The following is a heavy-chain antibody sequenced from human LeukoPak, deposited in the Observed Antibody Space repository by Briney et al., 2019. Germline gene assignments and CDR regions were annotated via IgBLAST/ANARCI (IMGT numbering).Heavy chain of an antibody. CDR1: GYTFSNYA. Sequence: PMASVKVSCKASGYTFSNYAMDWVRQAPGQGLEWMGWINTNTGIPTYAQGFTGRFVFSLDTSVSTAYLEINSLKAEDTGVYYCARNREILTGYFDFDFWGQGTLVAVSS. CDR2: INTNTGIP. J-gene: IGHJ4*02. V-gene: IGHV7-4-1*02. D-gene: IGHD3-9*01. CDR3: ARNREILTGYFDFDF.